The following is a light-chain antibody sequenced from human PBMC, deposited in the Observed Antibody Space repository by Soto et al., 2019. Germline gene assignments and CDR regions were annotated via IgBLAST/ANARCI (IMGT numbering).Light chain of an antibody. J-gene: IGLJ3*02. V-gene: IGLV1-44*01. CDR1: STNIGSNV. CDR2: DND. Sequence: QSVLTQPPSASATPGQSVTISCSGRSTNIGSNVVNWYQQLPGTAPKLIIYDNDQRPSGVPDRFSGSKSGTSASLAISGLQSDDEADYYCAAWDDSLNGRCVFGGGTKLTVL. CDR3: AAWDDSLNGRCV.